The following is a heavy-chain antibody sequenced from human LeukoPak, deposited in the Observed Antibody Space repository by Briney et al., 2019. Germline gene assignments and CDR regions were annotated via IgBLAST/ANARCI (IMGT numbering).Heavy chain of an antibody. D-gene: IGHD6-19*01. J-gene: IGHJ6*03. V-gene: IGHV1-2*02. CDR2: IHPKSGGT. CDR3: ARDRSIAVAGTNDYYYYYYMDV. Sequence: ASVKVSCKASGYTFTAYYMHWVRQAPGQGLEWMGWIHPKSGGTNYAQKFQGRVTMTRDTSISTAYMELSSLRSEDTAVYYCARDRSIAVAGTNDYYYYYYMDVWGKGTTVTISS. CDR1: GYTFTAYY.